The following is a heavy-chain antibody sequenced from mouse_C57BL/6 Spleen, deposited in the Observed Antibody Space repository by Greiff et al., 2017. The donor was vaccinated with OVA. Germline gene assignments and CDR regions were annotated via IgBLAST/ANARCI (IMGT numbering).Heavy chain of an antibody. CDR1: GFSLTSYG. V-gene: IGHV2-6-1*01. Sequence: QVQLKESGPGLVAPSQSLSITCTVSGFSLTSYGVHWVRQPPGKGLEWLVVIWSDGSTTYNSALKSRLSISKDNSKSQVFLKMNSLQTDDTAMYYCARHRYYYGSSPYAMDYWGQGTSVTVSS. CDR2: IWSDGST. J-gene: IGHJ4*01. D-gene: IGHD1-1*01. CDR3: ARHRYYYGSSPYAMDY.